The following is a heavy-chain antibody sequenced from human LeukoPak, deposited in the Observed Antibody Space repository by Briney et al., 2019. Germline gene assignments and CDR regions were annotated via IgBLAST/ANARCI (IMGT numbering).Heavy chain of an antibody. CDR3: VKRSMVRGVQFDAFDL. D-gene: IGHD3-10*01. CDR1: GFTFSRCD. J-gene: IGHJ3*01. CDR2: VLYDGSLK. Sequence: PGGSLRLSCAASGFTFSRCDMHWVRQAPGKGLEWVAFVLYDGSLKYYAGSVRGRVTISRDNSKNTLYLQMNSLRAEDTAVYYCVKRSMVRGVQFDAFDLWGQGTIVTVSS. V-gene: IGHV3-30*02.